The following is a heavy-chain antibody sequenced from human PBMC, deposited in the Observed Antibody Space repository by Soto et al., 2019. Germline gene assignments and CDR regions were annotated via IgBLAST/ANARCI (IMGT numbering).Heavy chain of an antibody. CDR1: GFIFDDNA. V-gene: IGHV3-9*01. J-gene: IGHJ4*02. CDR2: INWKSDI. D-gene: IGHD3-16*01. Sequence: LRLSCAVSGFIFDDNAMHWVRQAPEKGMEWVSGINWKSDIGYADSVKGRFTISRDNAENSLYLQMNSLRAEDTALYYCAISQGRGGRTTFIYWGQGTQVTVSS. CDR3: AISQGRGGRTTFIY.